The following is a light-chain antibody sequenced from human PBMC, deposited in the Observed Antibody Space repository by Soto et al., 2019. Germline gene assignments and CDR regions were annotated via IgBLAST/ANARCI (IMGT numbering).Light chain of an antibody. CDR1: QSVPSNH. Sequence: ESVLTQSAGTLSLSPGDRAILSCRASQSVPSNHIAWYQQRSGQAPRPLMFGASIRAAGVPDRFSGSGSGTDFTLTISSLEPEDFAGYHGQEYGSSTTFGQEPKVDIK. CDR3: QEYGSSTT. V-gene: IGKV3-20*01. J-gene: IGKJ1*01. CDR2: GAS.